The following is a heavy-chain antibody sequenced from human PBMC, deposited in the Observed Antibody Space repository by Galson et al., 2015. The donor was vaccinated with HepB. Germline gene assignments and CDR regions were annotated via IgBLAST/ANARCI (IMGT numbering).Heavy chain of an antibody. Sequence: SVKVSCKASGYTFTSYAMHWVRQAPGQRLEWMGWINAGNGNTKYSQKFQGRVTITRDTSASTAYMELSSLRSEDTAVYYCARGVMVRGRPASYYFDYWGQGTLVTVSS. CDR3: ARGVMVRGRPASYYFDY. V-gene: IGHV1-3*01. CDR1: GYTFTSYA. CDR2: INAGNGNT. D-gene: IGHD3-10*01. J-gene: IGHJ4*02.